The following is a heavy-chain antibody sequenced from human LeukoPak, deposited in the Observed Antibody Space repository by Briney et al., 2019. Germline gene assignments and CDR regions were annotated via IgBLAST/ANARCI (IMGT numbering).Heavy chain of an antibody. J-gene: IGHJ4*02. D-gene: IGHD2-2*01. CDR3: ARDCSSSNCYVDY. Sequence: PGGSLRLSCAASGFTFSSYSMNWVRQAPGKGLEWVSYISSSSSTIYYADSVKGRFTISRDNAKNSLYLQMSSLRAEDTAVYYCARDCSSSNCYVDYWGQGTLVTVSS. CDR2: ISSSSSTI. CDR1: GFTFSSYS. V-gene: IGHV3-48*01.